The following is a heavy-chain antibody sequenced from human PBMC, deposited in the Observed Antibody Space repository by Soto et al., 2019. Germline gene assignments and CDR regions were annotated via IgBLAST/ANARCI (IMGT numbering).Heavy chain of an antibody. CDR1: GGSIRSYY. D-gene: IGHD5-12*01. Sequence: PSETLSLTCTVSGGSIRSYYWSWIRQPPGKGLEWIGYIYYTGSTNYNPSLKSRVTMSVDTSKNQFSLRLISVTAADTAKYFCAREGNLGRWLQPLDFWGQGTLVTVSS. CDR3: AREGNLGRWLQPLDF. V-gene: IGHV4-59*01. J-gene: IGHJ4*02. CDR2: IYYTGST.